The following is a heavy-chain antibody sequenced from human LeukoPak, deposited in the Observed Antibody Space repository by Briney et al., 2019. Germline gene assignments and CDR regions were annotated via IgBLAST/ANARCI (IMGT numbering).Heavy chain of an antibody. D-gene: IGHD4-11*01. Sequence: SETLSLTCTVSVYSLSSGFYWDWIRQPPGKGLEWIGTFYHNGTTYYSPSLKSRVTISVDTSKNQFSLRLSSVTAADTAVYYCARAKESDYSFDYWGQGTLVTVSS. CDR2: FYHNGTT. V-gene: IGHV4-38-2*02. CDR1: VYSLSSGFY. J-gene: IGHJ4*02. CDR3: ARAKESDYSFDY.